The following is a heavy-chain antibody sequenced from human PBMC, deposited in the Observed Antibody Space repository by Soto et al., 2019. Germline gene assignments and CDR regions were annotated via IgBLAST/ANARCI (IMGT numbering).Heavy chain of an antibody. D-gene: IGHD2-8*02. Sequence: EVQLVESGGGLINSGGSLRLSCAASGFTFINAWMSWVRQAPGKGLEWVGRIKSKTDGGTTDYAAPVKGRFTISRDDSRNTVYLQMYSLRTEEDTAVYYRTTEERPRNNGVPLVVFDTWGQGTMVTVSS. J-gene: IGHJ3*02. CDR2: IKSKTDGGTT. CDR1: GFTFINAW. V-gene: IGHV3-15*01. CDR3: TTEERPRNNGVPLVVFDT.